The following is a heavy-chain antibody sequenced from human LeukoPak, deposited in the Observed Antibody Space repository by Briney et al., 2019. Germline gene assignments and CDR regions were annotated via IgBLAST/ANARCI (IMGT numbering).Heavy chain of an antibody. CDR1: GDSISSGDW. CDR2: INHSGST. CDR3: ARGPIPSEGGY. D-gene: IGHD3-16*01. V-gene: IGHV4-4*02. Sequence: SETLSLTCAVSGDSISSGDWWSWVRQPPGKGLEWIGEINHSGSTNYNPSLKSRVTISVDTSKNQFSLKLNSVTAADTAVYYCARGPIPSEGGYWGQGTLVTVSS. J-gene: IGHJ4*02.